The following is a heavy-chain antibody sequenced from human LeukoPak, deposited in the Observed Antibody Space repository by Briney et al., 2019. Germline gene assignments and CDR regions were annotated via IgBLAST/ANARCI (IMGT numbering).Heavy chain of an antibody. CDR1: GYTFTGYY. J-gene: IGHJ5*02. CDR2: INPNSGGT. Sequence: ASVKVSCKASGYTFTGYYMHWVRQAPGQGLEWMGWINPNSGGTNYAQKFQGRVTMTRDTSISTAYMELSRLRSEDTAVYYCAGDSSGYSVWFDPWGQGTLVTVSS. V-gene: IGHV1-2*02. D-gene: IGHD3-22*01. CDR3: AGDSSGYSVWFDP.